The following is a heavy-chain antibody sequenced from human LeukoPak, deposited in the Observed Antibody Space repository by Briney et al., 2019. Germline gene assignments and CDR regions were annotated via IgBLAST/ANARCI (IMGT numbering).Heavy chain of an antibody. J-gene: IGHJ4*02. Sequence: SETLSLTCTVSGGSISSYYWSWIRQPPGKGLEWIGYIYYSGSTNYNPSLKSRVTISVDTSKNQFSLKLSSVTAADTAVYYWARDGPGGGGLDYWGQGTLVTVSS. CDR2: IYYSGST. CDR3: ARDGPGGGGLDY. CDR1: GGSISSYY. D-gene: IGHD3-10*01. V-gene: IGHV4-59*01.